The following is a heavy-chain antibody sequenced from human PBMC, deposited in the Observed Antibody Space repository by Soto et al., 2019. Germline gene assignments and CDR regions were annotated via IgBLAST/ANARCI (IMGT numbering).Heavy chain of an antibody. J-gene: IGHJ4*02. CDR2: IYPGDSDT. Sequence: GESLKISCQGSGYSFTNSWIAWVRQMPGEGLEWMGIIYPGDSDTRYSPSFQGQVTISADKSINTAYLQWSSLKASDTAMYYCARRGGFGRLYYFDYCAQGTLVTVSS. V-gene: IGHV5-51*01. D-gene: IGHD3-10*01. CDR3: ARRGGFGRLYYFDY. CDR1: GYSFTNSW.